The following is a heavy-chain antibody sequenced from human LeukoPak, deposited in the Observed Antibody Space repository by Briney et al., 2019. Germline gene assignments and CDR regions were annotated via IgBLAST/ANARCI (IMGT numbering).Heavy chain of an antibody. J-gene: IGHJ4*02. D-gene: IGHD6-19*01. Sequence: GGSLRLSCAASGFTFSGYEMNWVRQAPGKGLEWVSYISSSGSIIYYADSVKGRFTISRDNAKNSLYLQMNSLRAEDTVVYYCARDDAGYSSGWYWVYWGQGTLVTVSS. CDR2: ISSSGSII. CDR3: ARDDAGYSSGWYWVY. CDR1: GFTFSGYE. V-gene: IGHV3-48*03.